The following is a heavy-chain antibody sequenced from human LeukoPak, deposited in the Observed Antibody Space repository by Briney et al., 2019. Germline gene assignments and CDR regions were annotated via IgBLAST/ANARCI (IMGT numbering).Heavy chain of an antibody. J-gene: IGHJ3*02. CDR1: GGSISSGGYY. CDR2: IYHSGST. D-gene: IGHD2-2*01. Sequence: SQTLSLTCTVSGGSISSGGYYWSWIRQPPGKGLEWIGYIYHSGSTYYNPSLKSRVTISVDRSKNQFSLKLSSVTAADTAVYYCGKSVVPAGRAFDIWGQGTMVTVSS. V-gene: IGHV4-30-2*01. CDR3: GKSVVPAGRAFDI.